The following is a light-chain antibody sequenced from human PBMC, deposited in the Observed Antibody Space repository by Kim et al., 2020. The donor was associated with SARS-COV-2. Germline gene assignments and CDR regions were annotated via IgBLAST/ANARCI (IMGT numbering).Light chain of an antibody. CDR1: QSISSY. CDR3: QQSYSTPPRT. CDR2: AAS. V-gene: IGKV1-39*01. Sequence: SVGDRVTITCLASQSISSYLNWYQQKPGKAPKLLSYAASSLQSGVSSRFSGSGSGTDFTLTISSLQPEDFASYYCQQSYSTPPRTFGQGTKVDIK. J-gene: IGKJ1*01.